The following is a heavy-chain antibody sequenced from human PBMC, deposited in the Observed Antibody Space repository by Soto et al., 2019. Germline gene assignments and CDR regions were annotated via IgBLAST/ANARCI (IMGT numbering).Heavy chain of an antibody. CDR2: IYYSGTT. CDR3: ARGLRSSGWYSDLNWFDP. Sequence: SETLSLTCTVSGASVSSATHYWNWIRQPPGKPLEWIGYIYYSGTTNYNPSLRSRVTISLDRSNDQFSLKLSSVTAADTAVYYCARGLRSSGWYSDLNWFDPWGQGTLVTVSS. J-gene: IGHJ5*02. V-gene: IGHV4-61*01. CDR1: GASVSSATHY. D-gene: IGHD6-19*01.